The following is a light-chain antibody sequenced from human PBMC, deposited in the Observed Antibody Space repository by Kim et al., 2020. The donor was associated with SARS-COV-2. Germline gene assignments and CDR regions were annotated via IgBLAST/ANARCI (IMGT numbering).Light chain of an antibody. CDR1: QSVSSSY. V-gene: IGKV3-20*01. J-gene: IGKJ5*01. Sequence: PGERATLSCRASQSVSSSYLAWYQQKPGQAPRLLIYGASSRATGIPDRFSGSGSGTDFTLTISRLEPEDFAVYYCQQYGSSPPITFGPVTRLEIK. CDR3: QQYGSSPPIT. CDR2: GAS.